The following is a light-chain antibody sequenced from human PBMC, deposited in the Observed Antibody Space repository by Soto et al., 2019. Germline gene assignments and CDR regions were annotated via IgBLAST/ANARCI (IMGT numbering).Light chain of an antibody. V-gene: IGKV3-15*01. CDR1: QSVGSY. Sequence: DIMMTQSPGTLSVSPGESATLSCRASQSVGSYLAWYQQKPGQAPRLLIYGASTRATGIPARFSGSGSGTEFTLTISGLQSEDFAIYYCQQYSSLPHTFGQGTKLEVK. CDR2: GAS. CDR3: QQYSSLPHT. J-gene: IGKJ2*01.